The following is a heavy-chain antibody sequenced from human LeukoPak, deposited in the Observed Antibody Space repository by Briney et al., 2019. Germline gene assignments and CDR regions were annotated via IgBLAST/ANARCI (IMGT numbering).Heavy chain of an antibody. CDR1: GFTFSSYA. Sequence: GGSLRLSCAAYGFTFSSYAMGWVRQAPGEGLNWVSSMSGSGDTTYYAGSVKGRFTISRDNSKDTLYLQLNSLRVDDTAVYYCAKGPAATEGWFDSWGQGTLVTVSS. J-gene: IGHJ5*01. D-gene: IGHD2-2*01. CDR3: AKGPAATEGWFDS. CDR2: MSGSGDTT. V-gene: IGHV3-23*01.